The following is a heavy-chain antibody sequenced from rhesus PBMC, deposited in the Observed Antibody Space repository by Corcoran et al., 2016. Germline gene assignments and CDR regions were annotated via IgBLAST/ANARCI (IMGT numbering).Heavy chain of an antibody. D-gene: IGHD2-2*01. J-gene: IGHJ4*01. CDR2: IYGSSTST. Sequence: GLVKPSETLSLTCAVYGGSISGYYYWSWIRQPPGKGLEWIGYIYGSSTSTNYNPSLKSRVTISKDTSKNQFSLKLSSVTAADTAVYYCARGGSTWFYWGQGVLVTVSS. V-gene: IGHV4-73*01. CDR3: ARGGSTWFY. CDR1: GGSISGYYY.